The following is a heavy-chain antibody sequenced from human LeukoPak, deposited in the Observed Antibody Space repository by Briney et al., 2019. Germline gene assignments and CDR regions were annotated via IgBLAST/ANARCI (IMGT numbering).Heavy chain of an antibody. J-gene: IGHJ3*02. Sequence: KPGGSLRLSCAASGFTFSSYSMNWDRQAPGKGLEWVSSISSSSSYIYYADSVKGRFTISRDNAKNSLYLQMNSLRAEDTAVYYCASGAYCGGDCYSGDAFDIWGQGTMVTVSS. CDR2: ISSSSSYI. CDR1: GFTFSSYS. V-gene: IGHV3-21*01. CDR3: ASGAYCGGDCYSGDAFDI. D-gene: IGHD2-21*01.